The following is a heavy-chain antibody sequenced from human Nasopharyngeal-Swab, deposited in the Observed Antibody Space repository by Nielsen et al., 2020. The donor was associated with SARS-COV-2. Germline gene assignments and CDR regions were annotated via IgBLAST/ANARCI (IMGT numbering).Heavy chain of an antibody. D-gene: IGHD3-10*01. Sequence: GESLKISCAASGFTFSSYGMHWVRQAPGKGLEWVAVISYDGSNKYYADSVKGRFTISRDNSKNTLYLQMNSLRAEDTAVYYCARDLVVRGVIIAYKWFDPWGQGTLVTVSS. V-gene: IGHV3-30*03. J-gene: IGHJ5*02. CDR1: GFTFSSYG. CDR3: ARDLVVRGVIIAYKWFDP. CDR2: ISYDGSNK.